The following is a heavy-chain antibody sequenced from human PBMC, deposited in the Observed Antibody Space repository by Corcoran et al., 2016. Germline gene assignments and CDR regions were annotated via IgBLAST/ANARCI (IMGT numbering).Heavy chain of an antibody. CDR3: ARELRGVLLWFGEVDY. J-gene: IGHJ4*02. CDR2: ISSSSSYI. D-gene: IGHD3-10*01. CDR1: GFTFSTYS. Sequence: EVQLVESGGGLVKPGGSLRLSCAASGFTFSTYSMNWVRQAPGKGLEWVSSISSSSSYIYYADSVKGRFPISRDNAKNSLYLQMNSLRAEDTAVYYWARELRGVLLWFGEVDYWGQGTLVTVSS. V-gene: IGHV3-21*01.